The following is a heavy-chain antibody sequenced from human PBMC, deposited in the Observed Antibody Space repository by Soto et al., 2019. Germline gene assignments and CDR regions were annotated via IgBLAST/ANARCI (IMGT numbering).Heavy chain of an antibody. J-gene: IGHJ4*02. Sequence: QITLKESGPTLVKPTQTLTLTCTFSGFSLSAGGVGVGWIRQPPGKALECLALIYWDDDKRYRPSLKSRLTITKDTSKNQVVLTMTNMDPMDTATYYCAHRGPKESPFDFWGQGTLVTVSS. CDR2: IYWDDDK. CDR3: AHRGPKESPFDF. CDR1: GFSLSAGGVG. V-gene: IGHV2-5*02.